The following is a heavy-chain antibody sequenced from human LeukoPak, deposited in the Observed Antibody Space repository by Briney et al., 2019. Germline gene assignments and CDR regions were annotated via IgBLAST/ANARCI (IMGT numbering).Heavy chain of an antibody. CDR1: GGSFSGYY. J-gene: IGHJ6*03. CDR3: ARGDIIVVPAAGSGYYYMDV. D-gene: IGHD2-2*01. V-gene: IGHV4-34*01. Sequence: SETLSLTCAVYGGSFSGYYWSWIRQPPGKGLEWIGEINHSESTNYNPSLKSRVTISVDTSKNQFSLKLSSVTAADTAVYYCARGDIIVVPAAGSGYYYMDVWGKGTTVTVSS. CDR2: INHSEST.